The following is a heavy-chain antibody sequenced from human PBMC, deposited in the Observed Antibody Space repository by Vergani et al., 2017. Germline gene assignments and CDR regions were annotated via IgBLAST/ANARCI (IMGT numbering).Heavy chain of an antibody. J-gene: IGHJ4*02. CDR1: GFTFSSYS. CDR2: ISSSSSTI. Sequence: EVQLVESGGGLVQPGGSLRLSCAASGFTFSSYSMNWVRQAPGKGLEWVSYISSSSSTIYYADSVKGRFTISRDNAKNSLYLQMNSLRAEDTAVYYCARAGKGGGGYYYVHWGQGTLVTVSS. V-gene: IGHV3-48*01. D-gene: IGHD3-22*01. CDR3: ARAGKGGGGYYYVH.